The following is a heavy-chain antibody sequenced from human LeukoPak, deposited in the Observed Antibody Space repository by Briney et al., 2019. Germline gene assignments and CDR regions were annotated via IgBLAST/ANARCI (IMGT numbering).Heavy chain of an antibody. J-gene: IGHJ3*02. V-gene: IGHV3-20*04. CDR2: INWNGGNT. CDR1: GFTFEDYA. D-gene: IGHD3-3*01. Sequence: GGSLGLSCAASGFTFEDYAMSWVRQVPGKGLEWVSGINWNGGNTDYADSVKGRFTISRDSAKNSLYLHMNSLRVEDTAFYYCARSRGITIFGVIKGGFDIWGQGTMVSVSS. CDR3: ARSRGITIFGVIKGGFDI.